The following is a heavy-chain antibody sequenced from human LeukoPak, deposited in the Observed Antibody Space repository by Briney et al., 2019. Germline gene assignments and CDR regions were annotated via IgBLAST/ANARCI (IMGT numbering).Heavy chain of an antibody. D-gene: IGHD1-14*01. Sequence: GGSLRLSCEASGFTFDDYAMHWVRQAPGKGLEWVSGISWNSGSIGYADSVKGRFTISRDNAKNSLYLQMNSLRAEDTALYYCAKGYSIRHYYFDYWGQGTLVTVSS. CDR2: ISWNSGSI. CDR3: AKGYSIRHYYFDY. J-gene: IGHJ4*02. V-gene: IGHV3-9*01. CDR1: GFTFDDYA.